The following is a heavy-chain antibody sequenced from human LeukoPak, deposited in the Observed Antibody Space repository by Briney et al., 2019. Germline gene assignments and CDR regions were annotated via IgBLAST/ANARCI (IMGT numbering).Heavy chain of an antibody. Sequence: SETLSLTCAVYGGSFSGYYWSWIRQPPGKGLEWIGEINHSGSTNYNPSLKSRVTISVDTSKNQFSLKLSSVTATDTTVYYCARSPYSSGWYFWFDPWGQGTLFTVSS. V-gene: IGHV4-34*01. J-gene: IGHJ5*02. CDR3: ARSPYSSGWYFWFDP. CDR2: INHSGST. D-gene: IGHD6-19*01. CDR1: GGSFSGYY.